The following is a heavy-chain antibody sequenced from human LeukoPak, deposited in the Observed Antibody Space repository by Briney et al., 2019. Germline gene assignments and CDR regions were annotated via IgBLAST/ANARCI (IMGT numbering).Heavy chain of an antibody. CDR2: MNPNSGNT. D-gene: IGHD3-16*01. V-gene: IGHV1-8*03. CDR1: GYTFTSYG. Sequence: ASVKVSCKASGYTFTSYGINWVRQAIGQGLEWMGWMNPNSGNTDYAQKFQGRVTFTRNLSISTAYMELNSLRSEDTAVYYCACSVLSRPAWGQGTLVTVSS. CDR3: ACSVLSRPA. J-gene: IGHJ5*02.